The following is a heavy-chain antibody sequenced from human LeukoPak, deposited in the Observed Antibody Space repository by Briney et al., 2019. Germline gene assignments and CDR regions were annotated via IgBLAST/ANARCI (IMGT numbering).Heavy chain of an antibody. Sequence: GGSLRLSCAASGFTFTSYAMSWVRQAPGKGLEWVSGTTTSGVTTYYADSVKGRLTISRDNSKSTLYLQMNSLRAEDTAVYYCATYGSGSYYRKVFDYWGQGTLATVSS. CDR1: GFTFTSYA. CDR2: TTTSGVTT. CDR3: ATYGSGSYYRKVFDY. D-gene: IGHD3-10*01. V-gene: IGHV3-23*01. J-gene: IGHJ4*02.